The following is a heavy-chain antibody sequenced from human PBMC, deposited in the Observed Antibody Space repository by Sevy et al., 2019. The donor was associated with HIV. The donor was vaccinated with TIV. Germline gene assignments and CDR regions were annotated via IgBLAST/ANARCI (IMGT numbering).Heavy chain of an antibody. CDR1: GFNISPYA. CDR2: ISKDGTNK. Sequence: GGSLRLSCSASGFNISPYALHWVRQTPGKGLQWLAVISKDGTNKDYADFVKGLFSLSRDNSKKTLYLQMSNLRPEDRAVYYCAKEVYYYESHSADWFDPWGQGTLVTVFS. J-gene: IGHJ5*02. CDR3: AKEVYYYESHSADWFDP. D-gene: IGHD3-22*01. V-gene: IGHV3-30*04.